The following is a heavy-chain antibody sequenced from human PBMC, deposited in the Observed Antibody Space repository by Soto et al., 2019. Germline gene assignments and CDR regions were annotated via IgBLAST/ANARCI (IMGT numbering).Heavy chain of an antibody. V-gene: IGHV3-23*01. CDR2: ISGSGGST. Sequence: EVQLLESGGGLVQPGGSLRLSCAASGFTFSSYAMSWVRQAPGKGLEWVSAISGSGGSTYYADSVKGRFTISRDNSKNTLYLQMNSLRAEDTAVYYCAKDQMRNYDFWSGYYIYYYGMDVWGQGTTVTVSS. CDR1: GFTFSSYA. J-gene: IGHJ6*02. CDR3: AKDQMRNYDFWSGYYIYYYGMDV. D-gene: IGHD3-3*01.